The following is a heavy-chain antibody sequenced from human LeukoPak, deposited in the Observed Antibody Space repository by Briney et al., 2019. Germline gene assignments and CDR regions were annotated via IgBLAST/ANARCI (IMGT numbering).Heavy chain of an antibody. CDR3: AKGPKRAAAGTYFDY. Sequence: PGGSLRLSCAASGFTFSGYAMSWVRQAPGKGLEWVSAISGSGGSTYYADSVKGRFTISRDNSKNTLYLQMNSLRAEDTAVYYCAKGPKRAAAGTYFDYWGQGTLVTVSS. CDR1: GFTFSGYA. CDR2: ISGSGGST. D-gene: IGHD6-13*01. V-gene: IGHV3-23*01. J-gene: IGHJ4*02.